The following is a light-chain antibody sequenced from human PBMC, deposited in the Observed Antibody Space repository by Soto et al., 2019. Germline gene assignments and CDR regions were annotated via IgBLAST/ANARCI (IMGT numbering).Light chain of an antibody. Sequence: AIQMTQSPSSLSASVGDRVTITCRASQDIRNDLGWYQQKPGKAPKLLIHAVSSLQSGVPSRFSGSGSGTDFTLSIVTLQPEDSGTYFCQQSYRLPLTFGGGTKVDIK. J-gene: IGKJ4*01. CDR3: QQSYRLPLT. CDR2: AVS. CDR1: QDIRND. V-gene: IGKV1-6*01.